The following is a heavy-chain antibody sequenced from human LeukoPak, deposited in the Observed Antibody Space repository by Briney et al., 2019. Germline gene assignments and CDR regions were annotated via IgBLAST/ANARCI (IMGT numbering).Heavy chain of an antibody. J-gene: IGHJ4*02. CDR1: GFTFNNYI. V-gene: IGHV3-21*01. CDR2: ISSSSDYI. D-gene: IGHD5-18*01. Sequence: GGSLRLSCAASGFTFNNYIMNWVRQAPGKGLEWVSSISSSSDYIYYADSVKGRFTISRDNAKNSLYLQMNSLRAEDMAVYYCARVDTAMEFDYWGQGTLVTVSS. CDR3: ARVDTAMEFDY.